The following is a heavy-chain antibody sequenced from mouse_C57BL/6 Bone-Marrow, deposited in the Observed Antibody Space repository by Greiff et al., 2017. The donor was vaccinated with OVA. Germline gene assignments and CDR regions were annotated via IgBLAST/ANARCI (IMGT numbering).Heavy chain of an antibody. CDR1: GYSITSGYY. CDR2: ISYDGSN. V-gene: IGHV3-6*01. J-gene: IGHJ2*01. Sequence: EVQLQQSGPGLVKPSQSLSLTCSVTGYSITSGYYWNWIRQFPGNKLEWMGYISYDGSNNYNPSLKNRISITRDTSKNQFFLKLNSVTTEDTATYYCARVVSYWGQGTTLTVSS. CDR3: ARVVSY.